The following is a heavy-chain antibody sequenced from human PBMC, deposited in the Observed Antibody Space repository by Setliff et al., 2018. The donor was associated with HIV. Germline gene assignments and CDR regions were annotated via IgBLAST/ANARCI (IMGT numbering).Heavy chain of an antibody. CDR2: IYFTGSS. J-gene: IGHJ3*01. CDR3: ARVQMASAAFDV. CDR1: GGSISTYY. Sequence: PSETLSLTCTVSGGSISTYYWSWIRQPPGKGLEWIGSIYFTGSSDNNPSLKSRVTLSVDTSKHQFSLKLSSVTAADTAVYYCARVQMASAAFDVWGQGTMVTVSS. V-gene: IGHV4-59*01.